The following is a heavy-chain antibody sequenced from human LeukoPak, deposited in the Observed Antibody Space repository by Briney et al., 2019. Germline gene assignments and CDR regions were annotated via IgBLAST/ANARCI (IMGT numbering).Heavy chain of an antibody. V-gene: IGHV4-61*02. D-gene: IGHD2-15*01. Sequence: SSETLSLTCTVSGGSISSGSYYWSWIRQPAGKGLEWIGRICTSGSTNYNPSLKSRVTISVDTSKNQFSLKLSSVTAADTAVYYCARDGGLGYCSGGSCLNWFDPWGQGTLVTVSS. CDR2: ICTSGST. CDR3: ARDGGLGYCSGGSCLNWFDP. J-gene: IGHJ5*02. CDR1: GGSISSGSYY.